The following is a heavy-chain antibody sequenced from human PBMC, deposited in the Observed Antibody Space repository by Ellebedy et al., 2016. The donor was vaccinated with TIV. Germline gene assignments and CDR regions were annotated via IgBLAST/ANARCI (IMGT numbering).Heavy chain of an antibody. Sequence: MPSETLSLTCAVYGGSFSGYYWSWIRQPPGKGLEWIGEINHSGSTKYNPSLQSRITISVDTSKNHFSLKLSSVTAADTAVYYCASMNDYGGNQRLDYFDYWGQGTLVTVSS. CDR3: ASMNDYGGNQRLDYFDY. CDR1: GGSFSGYY. J-gene: IGHJ4*02. CDR2: INHSGST. V-gene: IGHV4-34*01. D-gene: IGHD4-23*01.